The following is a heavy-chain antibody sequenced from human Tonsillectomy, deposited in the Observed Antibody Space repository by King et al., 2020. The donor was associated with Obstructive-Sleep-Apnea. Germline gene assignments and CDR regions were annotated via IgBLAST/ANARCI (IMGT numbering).Heavy chain of an antibody. J-gene: IGHJ4*02. Sequence: VQLVESGGGVVQPGRSLRLSCAASGFTFSSYAMHWVRQAPGKGLEWVAVISYDGSNKYYADSVKGRFTISRDNSKNTLYLQMNSLRAEDTAVYYCATLTGGGSGSYTTDYWGQGTLVTVSS. V-gene: IGHV3-30*04. CDR1: GFTFSSYA. D-gene: IGHD3-10*01. CDR3: ATLTGGGSGSYTTDY. CDR2: ISYDGSNK.